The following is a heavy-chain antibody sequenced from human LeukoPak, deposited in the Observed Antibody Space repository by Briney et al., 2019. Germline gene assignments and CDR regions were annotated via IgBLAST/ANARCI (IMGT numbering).Heavy chain of an antibody. CDR1: GYRFTSFW. CDR2: IYPGDSDT. J-gene: IGHJ3*02. V-gene: IGHV5-51*01. Sequence: GESLKISCKGSGYRFTSFWISWVRQMPGKGLEWMGIIYPGDSDTRYGPSFQGQVTISADKSISTAYLQWSSLKASDTAMYYCATGANMRTGPFDIWGQGTMVTVSS. D-gene: IGHD1/OR15-1a*01. CDR3: ATGANMRTGPFDI.